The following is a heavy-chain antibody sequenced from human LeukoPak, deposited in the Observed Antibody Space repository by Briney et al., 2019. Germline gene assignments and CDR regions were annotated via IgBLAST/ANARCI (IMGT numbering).Heavy chain of an antibody. D-gene: IGHD2-21*01. CDR1: GGTFNTYV. J-gene: IGHJ6*03. CDR2: TNPMFRSA. V-gene: IGHV1-69*05. Sequence: SVKVSCKASGGTFNTYVISWVRQAPGQGLEWMGGTNPMFRSANYAQKFQGRVTITTDGSTSTAYMELSSLRSDDTAVYYCARGRVDNSVVGADPRDYYYLDFWGKGTTVTVSS. CDR3: ARGRVDNSVVGADPRDYYYLDF.